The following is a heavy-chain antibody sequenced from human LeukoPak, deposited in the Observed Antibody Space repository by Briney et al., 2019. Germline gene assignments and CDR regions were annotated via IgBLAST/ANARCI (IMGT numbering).Heavy chain of an antibody. V-gene: IGHV3-30-3*01. CDR1: GFTFSSYA. J-gene: IGHJ4*02. D-gene: IGHD6-19*01. CDR2: ISYDGSNK. Sequence: PGGSPRLSCAASGFTFSSYAMSWVRQAPGKGLEWVAVISYDGSNKYYADSVKGRFTISRDNSKNTLYLQMNSLRAEDTAVYYCARGGHRWLVPHYWGQGTLVTVSS. CDR3: ARGGHRWLVPHY.